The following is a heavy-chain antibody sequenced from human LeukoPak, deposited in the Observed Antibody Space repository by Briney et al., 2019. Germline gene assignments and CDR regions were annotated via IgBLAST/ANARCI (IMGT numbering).Heavy chain of an antibody. V-gene: IGHV3-21*03. CDR2: ISSGSNYI. J-gene: IGHJ4*02. CDR3: AREAYCSGGSCYYFDY. CDR1: GFTFSSYT. Sequence: GGSLRLSCAASGFTFSSYTMNWVRQAPGKGLEWVPSISSGSNYIYYADSLKGRFTISRDNARNSLYLQMNSLRAEDTAVYYCAREAYCSGGSCYYFDYWGQGTLVTVSS. D-gene: IGHD2-15*01.